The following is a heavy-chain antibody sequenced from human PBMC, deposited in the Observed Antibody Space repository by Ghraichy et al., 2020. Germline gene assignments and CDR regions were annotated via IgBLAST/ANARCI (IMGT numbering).Heavy chain of an antibody. CDR2: IHPGDSKT. D-gene: IGHD2-8*02. V-gene: IGHV5-51*01. J-gene: IGHJ4*02. Sequence: GESLNISCTDSGFTFPNYFIAWVRQMPGKGLEWMGAIHPGDSKTKYNPSFQGQVTISADRSINTAYLQWSSLKGSDTAMYYCATPGRDTFASYYWGQGTLVTVSS. CDR3: ATPGRDTFASYY. CDR1: GFTFPNYF.